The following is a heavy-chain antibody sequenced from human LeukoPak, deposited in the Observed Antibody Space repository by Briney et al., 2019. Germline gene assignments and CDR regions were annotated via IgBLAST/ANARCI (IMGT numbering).Heavy chain of an antibody. J-gene: IGHJ4*02. V-gene: IGHV3-21*01. D-gene: IGHD2-8*01. CDR2: ISSSSSYI. CDR3: ARENIVLMVYAIDD. Sequence: NPGGSLRLSCAASGFTFSSYSMNWVRQAPGKGLEWVSSISSSSSYIYYADSVKGRFTISRDNAKNSLYLQMNSLRAEDTAVSYCARENIVLMVYAIDDWGQGTLVTVSP. CDR1: GFTFSSYS.